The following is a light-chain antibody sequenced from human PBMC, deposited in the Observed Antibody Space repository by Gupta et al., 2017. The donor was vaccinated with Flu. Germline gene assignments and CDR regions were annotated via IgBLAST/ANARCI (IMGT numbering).Light chain of an antibody. Sequence: ELVMTQSPVTLSVSPGESATLSCGASQSVNTNLAWYQQKPGQAPRLLIYGGSTRATGVPDRFSASGSGTELSLTISSLQSEDVAVYYCRQFHKWPYTFGQGAKVQI. J-gene: IGKJ2*01. CDR1: QSVNTN. V-gene: IGKV3-15*01. CDR3: RQFHKWPYT. CDR2: GGS.